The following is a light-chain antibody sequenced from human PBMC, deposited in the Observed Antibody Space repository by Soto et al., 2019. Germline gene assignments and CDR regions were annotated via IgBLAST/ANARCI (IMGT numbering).Light chain of an antibody. CDR3: MQTLQSWT. J-gene: IGKJ1*01. Sequence: DIVMTQSPLYLPVTPGEPASISCRSSQSLLHSNGYNYLDWYLQKPGQSPQLLIYLGSNRASGVPDRFSGSGSGTDFTLEISRVEAEDVGVYYCMQTLQSWTFGQGTKVDIK. CDR1: QSLLHSNGYNY. CDR2: LGS. V-gene: IGKV2-28*01.